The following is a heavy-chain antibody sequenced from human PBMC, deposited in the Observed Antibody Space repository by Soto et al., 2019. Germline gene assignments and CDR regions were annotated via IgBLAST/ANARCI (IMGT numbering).Heavy chain of an antibody. CDR3: AIDNIMVRGVDAFDI. D-gene: IGHD3-10*01. CDR1: GFTVSSNY. Sequence: GGSLRLSCAASGFTVSSNYMSWVRQAPGKGLEWVSVIYSGGTTYYADSVKGRFTISRDNSKNTLYLQMNSLRAEDTAVYYCAIDNIMVRGVDAFDIWGQGTMVTVSS. CDR2: IYSGGTT. J-gene: IGHJ3*02. V-gene: IGHV3-53*01.